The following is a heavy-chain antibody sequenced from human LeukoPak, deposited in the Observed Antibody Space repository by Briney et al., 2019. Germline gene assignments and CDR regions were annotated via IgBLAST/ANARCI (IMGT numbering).Heavy chain of an antibody. V-gene: IGHV3-48*01. CDR1: GFTFSSYS. Sequence: PGGSLRLSCAASGFTFSSYSMNWVRQAPGKGLEWVSYISSSSSTIYYADSVKGRFTISRDNAKNSLYLQMNSLRAEDTAVYYCARDREYSSSSGDYWGQGTLVTVSS. CDR3: ARDREYSSSSGDY. CDR2: ISSSSSTI. D-gene: IGHD6-6*01. J-gene: IGHJ4*02.